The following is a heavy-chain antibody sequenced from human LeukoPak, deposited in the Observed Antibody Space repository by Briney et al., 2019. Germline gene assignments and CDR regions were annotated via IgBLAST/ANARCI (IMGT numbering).Heavy chain of an antibody. CDR2: INPNSGGT. CDR1: GYTFTGYY. V-gene: IGHV1-2*02. CDR3: ARDGALLWFGERTKGWFDP. J-gene: IGHJ5*02. D-gene: IGHD3-10*01. Sequence: ASVKVSCKASGYTFTGYYMHWVRQAPGQGLEWMGWINPNSGGTNYAQQCQGRVTMTRDTSISTAYMELSRLRSDDTAVYYCARDGALLWFGERTKGWFDPWGQGTLVTVSS.